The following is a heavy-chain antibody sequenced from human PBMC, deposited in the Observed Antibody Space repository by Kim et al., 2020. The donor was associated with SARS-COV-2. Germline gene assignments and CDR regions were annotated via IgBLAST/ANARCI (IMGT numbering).Heavy chain of an antibody. V-gene: IGHV3-30-3*01. CDR2: ISYDGSNK. D-gene: IGHD2-15*01. Sequence: GGSLRLSCAASGFTFSSYAMHWVRQAPGKGLEWVAVISYDGSNKYYADSVKGRFTISRDNSKNTLYLQMNSLRAEDTAVYYCARGYCSGGSCYSRGWFDPWGQGTLVTVSS. CDR3: ARGYCSGGSCYSRGWFDP. CDR1: GFTFSSYA. J-gene: IGHJ5*02.